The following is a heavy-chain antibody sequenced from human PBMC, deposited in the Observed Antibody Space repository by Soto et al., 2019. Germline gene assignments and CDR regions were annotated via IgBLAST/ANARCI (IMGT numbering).Heavy chain of an antibody. J-gene: IGHJ4*02. D-gene: IGHD6-19*01. CDR2: IWYDGSNK. CDR3: ARGVAYSGGWYL. CDR1: GFTFSSYG. V-gene: IGHV3-33*01. Sequence: QVQLVESGGGVVQPGRSLRLSCAASGFTFSSYGMHWVRQAPGKGLEWVAVIWYDGSNKYYADSVKGRFTISRDNSKNTLYLEMNSLRAEDTAVYYCARGVAYSGGWYLWGQGTLVTVSS.